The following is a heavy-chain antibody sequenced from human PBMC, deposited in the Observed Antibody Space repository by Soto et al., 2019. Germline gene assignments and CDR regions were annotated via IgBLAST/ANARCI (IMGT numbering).Heavy chain of an antibody. Sequence: GGSLRLSCAASGFTFSSYAMSWVRQAPGKGLEWVSAISGSGGSTYYADSVTGRFTISRDNSKNTLYLQMNSLRAEDTAVYYCAKERYCSSTSCNVFDYWGQGTLVTVSS. CDR1: GFTFSSYA. CDR3: AKERYCSSTSCNVFDY. J-gene: IGHJ4*02. CDR2: ISGSGGST. D-gene: IGHD2-2*01. V-gene: IGHV3-23*01.